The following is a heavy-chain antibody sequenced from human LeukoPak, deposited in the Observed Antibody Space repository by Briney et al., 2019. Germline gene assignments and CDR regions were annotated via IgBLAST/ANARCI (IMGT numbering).Heavy chain of an antibody. CDR1: GGSISSYY. D-gene: IGHD3-22*01. Sequence: SETLSLTCTVSGGSISSYYWSWTRQPPGKGLEWIGYIYYSGSTNYNPSLKSRVTISVDTSKNQFSLKLSSVTAADTAVYYCVRGFYDSSGYYSYAFDIWGQGTMVTVSS. J-gene: IGHJ3*02. CDR2: IYYSGST. CDR3: VRGFYDSSGYYSYAFDI. V-gene: IGHV4-59*01.